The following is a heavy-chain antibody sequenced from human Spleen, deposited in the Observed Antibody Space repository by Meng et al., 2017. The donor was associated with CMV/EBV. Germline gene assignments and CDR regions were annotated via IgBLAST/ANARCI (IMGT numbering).Heavy chain of an antibody. CDR3: AKDGYSSSWTSLGIVSYYYYGMDV. D-gene: IGHD6-13*01. Sequence: GGSLRLSCAASGFTFSSHEMNWVRQAPGKGLEWISYISSSGTAMYYADSVKGRFTISRDNAKNSLYLQMNSLRAEDTAVYYCAKDGYSSSWTSLGIVSYYYYGMDVWGQGTTVTVSS. J-gene: IGHJ6*02. V-gene: IGHV3-48*03. CDR2: ISSSGTAM. CDR1: GFTFSSHE.